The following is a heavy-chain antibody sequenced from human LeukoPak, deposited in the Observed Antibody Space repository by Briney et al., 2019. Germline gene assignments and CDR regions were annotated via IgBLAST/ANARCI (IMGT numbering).Heavy chain of an antibody. J-gene: IGHJ4*02. CDR1: GLTFSRYA. V-gene: IGHV3-23*01. D-gene: IGHD3-16*02. Sequence: GGSLRLSCAASGLTFSRYAMSWVRQAPGKGLEWVSAISASGGSTYYADSVKGRFTISRDNSKNTLYLQMNSLRAEDTAVYYCATLRLGDLSPIDYWGQGTLVTVSS. CDR2: ISASGGST. CDR3: ATLRLGDLSPIDY.